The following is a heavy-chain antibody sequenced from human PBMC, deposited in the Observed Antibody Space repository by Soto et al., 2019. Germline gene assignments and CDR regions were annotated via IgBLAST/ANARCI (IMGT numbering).Heavy chain of an antibody. CDR3: ARERDFGELSYDV. CDR1: RSSFTTYY. D-gene: IGHD3-10*01. Sequence: ASVKVSCKSPRSSFTTYYIHWVRQAPGQGLEWMGYLNPNGGGPKYPHKFQGRVNITLDTSASTVYMELSSLRSDDTGVYYCARERDFGELSYDVWGQGTLVTVS. CDR2: LNPNGGGP. V-gene: IGHV1-46*01. J-gene: IGHJ1*01.